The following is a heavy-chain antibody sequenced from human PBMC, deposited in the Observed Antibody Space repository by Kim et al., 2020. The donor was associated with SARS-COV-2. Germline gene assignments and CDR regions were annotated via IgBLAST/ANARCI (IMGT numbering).Heavy chain of an antibody. CDR1: EVSLRTSGVG. D-gene: IGHD2-15*01. Sequence: SGPTLVNPTQTLTLTCTFSEVSLRTSGVGVGWIRQPPGKALEWLALIDWDDDKLYSPPLKNRLTITKDTSKNQVVLTMTNMDPVDTATYYSAHRRGYCRGASCSSIFNWFAPWGQGILVTVSS. V-gene: IGHV2-5*02. J-gene: IGHJ5*02. CDR2: IDWDDDK. CDR3: AHRRGYCRGASCSSIFNWFAP.